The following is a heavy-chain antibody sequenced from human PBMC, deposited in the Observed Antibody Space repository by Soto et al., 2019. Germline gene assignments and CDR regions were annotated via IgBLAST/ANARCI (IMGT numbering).Heavy chain of an antibody. CDR1: GGSVSSVKYF. CDR3: ARTVMPVGNLAAFDH. D-gene: IGHD7-27*01. J-gene: IGHJ4*02. Sequence: PSETLSLTSIVSGGSVSSVKYFWSWIRQPPGKGLEWIAYIYNNGNTNYNPSLKSRATISVDTSKNQCSLKLTSVTAADSAVYFCARTVMPVGNLAAFDHWGQGVLVTVSS. V-gene: IGHV4-61*01. CDR2: IYNNGNT.